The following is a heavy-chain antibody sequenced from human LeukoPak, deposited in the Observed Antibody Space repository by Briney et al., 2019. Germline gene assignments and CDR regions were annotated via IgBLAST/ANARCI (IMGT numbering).Heavy chain of an antibody. D-gene: IGHD4-17*01. J-gene: IGHJ4*02. CDR1: GGSFSGYY. CDR2: INHSGST. Sequence: PSETLSLTCAVYGGSFSGYYWSWIRQPPGKGLEWIGEINHSGSTNYNPSLKSRVTISVDTSKNQFSLKLSSVTAADTAVYYCARGGQRSVTMGGPFGYLGQGTLVTVSS. V-gene: IGHV4-34*01. CDR3: ARGGQRSVTMGGPFGY.